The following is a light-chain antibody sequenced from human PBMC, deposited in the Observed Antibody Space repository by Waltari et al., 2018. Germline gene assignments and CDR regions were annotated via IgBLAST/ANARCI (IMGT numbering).Light chain of an antibody. CDR3: QQRRSRALT. CDR1: HSLNWY. Sequence: EILLTESPATLSLCPGERATLSCTASHSLNWYLAWYQQRLGQPPRLLNYDTYNRAPDIPARVRGSGLDTDFTLTSSSLGPEDLAVYYCQQRRSRALTFGGGTKVEIE. V-gene: IGKV3-11*01. J-gene: IGKJ4*01. CDR2: DTY.